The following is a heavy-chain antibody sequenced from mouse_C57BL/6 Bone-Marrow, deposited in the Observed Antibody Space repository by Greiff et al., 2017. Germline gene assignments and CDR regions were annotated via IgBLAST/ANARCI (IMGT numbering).Heavy chain of an antibody. J-gene: IGHJ4*01. Sequence: VQLQQLGPGLVQPSQSLSITCTVSGFSFTSYGVHWVRQSPGKGLEWLGVIWSGGSTDYNAAFISRLSISKDNSKSQVFFKMDSLQADDTAIYYCARHITTVHYYDMDYWGQGTSVTVSA. V-gene: IGHV2-2*01. CDR2: IWSGGST. D-gene: IGHD1-1*01. CDR1: GFSFTSYG. CDR3: ARHITTVHYYDMDY.